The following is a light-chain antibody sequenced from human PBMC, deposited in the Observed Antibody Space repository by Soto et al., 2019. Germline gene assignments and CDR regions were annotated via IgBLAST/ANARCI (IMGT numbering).Light chain of an antibody. J-gene: IGKJ4*01. CDR1: QSVGNNF. V-gene: IGKV3-20*01. CDR3: HQYSSSPLT. Sequence: EIVLTQSPGTLSLSPGERAALSCRASQSVGNNFLGWYQQKPGQSPRLLIYHATNRATGIPDRFSGTASGTYFTLTISRLEHEDFAVYYCHQYSSSPLTFGGGTTVEIK. CDR2: HAT.